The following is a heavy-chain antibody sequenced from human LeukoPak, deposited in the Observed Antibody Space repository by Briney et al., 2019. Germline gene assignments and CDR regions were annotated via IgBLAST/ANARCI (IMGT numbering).Heavy chain of an antibody. CDR2: IRYGGSNK. CDR3: AKPAVRDPRSAFDI. V-gene: IGHV3-30*02. J-gene: IGHJ3*02. D-gene: IGHD2-2*02. Sequence: GGSLRLSCAASGFTFSSYGMHWVRQAPGKGLEWVAFIRYGGSNKYYADSVKGRFTISRDNSKNTLYLQMNSLRAEDTAVYYCAKPAVRDPRSAFDIWGQGTMVTVSS. CDR1: GFTFSSYG.